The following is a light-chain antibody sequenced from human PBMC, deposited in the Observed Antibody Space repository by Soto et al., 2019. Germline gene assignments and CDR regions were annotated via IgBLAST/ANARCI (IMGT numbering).Light chain of an antibody. V-gene: IGLV2-14*01. CDR3: SLYTSSTTPYV. J-gene: IGLJ1*01. CDR2: EVS. Sequence: QSALTQPASVSGSPGQSITISCTGTSSDVGGYTYVSWYQQHPGKAPELMIYEVSNRPSGVSNRFSGSKSGNTASLTISGLQDEDEADYYCSLYTSSTTPYVYATATKLTVL. CDR1: SSDVGGYTY.